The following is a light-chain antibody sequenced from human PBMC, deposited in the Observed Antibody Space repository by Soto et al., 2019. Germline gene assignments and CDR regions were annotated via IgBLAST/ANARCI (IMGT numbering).Light chain of an antibody. J-gene: IGKJ2*01. CDR3: QQYERPPFA. Sequence: EIVLTQSPGTLSLSPGDRATLSCRASQRVSNSYLAWYQQKPGQAPRLLIYDASTRAAGVPDRVTGGGSGTDFALNISALEPEDFALYFCQQYERPPFAFGQGTRLEI. V-gene: IGKV3-20*01. CDR2: DAS. CDR1: QRVSNSY.